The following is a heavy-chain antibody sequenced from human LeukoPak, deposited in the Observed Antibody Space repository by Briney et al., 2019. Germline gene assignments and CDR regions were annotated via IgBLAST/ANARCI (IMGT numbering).Heavy chain of an antibody. J-gene: IGHJ3*02. D-gene: IGHD2-15*01. CDR3: AREIGVVVAGHDAFDI. V-gene: IGHV4-34*01. CDR1: GGSFSGYY. Sequence: SETLSLTCAVYGGSFSGYYWSWVRQPPGKGLEWIGEINHSGSTNYNPSLKSRVTISVDTSKNQFSLKLSSVTAADTAVYYCAREIGVVVAGHDAFDIWGQGTMVTVSS. CDR2: INHSGST.